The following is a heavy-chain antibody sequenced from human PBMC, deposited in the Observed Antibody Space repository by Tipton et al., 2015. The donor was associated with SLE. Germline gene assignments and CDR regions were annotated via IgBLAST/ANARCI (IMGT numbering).Heavy chain of an antibody. V-gene: IGHV4-4*09. CDR2: IYHSGNS. CDR1: GASFNRYY. CDR3: AKYFYDATGYQSVDS. Sequence: LRLSCAVSGASFNRYYWAWIRQPPGRGLQYIGYIYHSGNSHYNPSLKGRVTISVDTAMNQISLKLYSVTAADTAVYYCAKYFYDATGYQSVDSWGQGALVTVSS. D-gene: IGHD3-22*01. J-gene: IGHJ4*02.